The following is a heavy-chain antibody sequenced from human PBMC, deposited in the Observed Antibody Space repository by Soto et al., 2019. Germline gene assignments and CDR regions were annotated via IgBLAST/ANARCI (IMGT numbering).Heavy chain of an antibody. CDR2: ISAYNGNT. CDR1: GYTFTSYG. V-gene: IGHV1-18*01. D-gene: IGHD3-10*01. J-gene: IGHJ4*02. Sequence: ASVKVSCKASGYTFTSYGISWVRRAPGQGLEWMGWISAYNGNTNYAQKLQGRVTMTTDTSTSTAYMELRSLRSDDTAVYYCARDYGSGSYYNGGYFDYWGQGTLVTVSS. CDR3: ARDYGSGSYYNGGYFDY.